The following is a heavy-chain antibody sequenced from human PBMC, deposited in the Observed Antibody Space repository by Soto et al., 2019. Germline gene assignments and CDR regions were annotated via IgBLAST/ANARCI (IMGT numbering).Heavy chain of an antibody. Sequence: QVQLVESGGGVVQPGRSLRLSCAASGFAFSTYGIHWVRQAPGKGLEWVAVIWYDGSNTYYADSVKGRLTISRDNSNNTLYLQMDSLSAEDTAVYYCARAVCPYHYWGQGTLVTFSS. CDR1: GFAFSTYG. J-gene: IGHJ4*02. V-gene: IGHV3-33*01. CDR2: IWYDGSNT. CDR3: ARAVCPYHY. D-gene: IGHD6-19*01.